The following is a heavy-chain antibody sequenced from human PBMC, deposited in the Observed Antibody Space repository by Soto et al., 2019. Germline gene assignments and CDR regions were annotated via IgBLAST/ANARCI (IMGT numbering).Heavy chain of an antibody. CDR2: IYSGGST. J-gene: IGHJ3*02. Sequence: PGESLKISCAASGFTVSSNYMSWVRQAPGKGLEWVSVIYSGGSTYYADSVKGRFTISRDNSKNTLYLQMNSLRAEDTAVYYCASPRVVTANHIPDDAFDIWGQGTMVTVSS. D-gene: IGHD2-21*02. V-gene: IGHV3-53*01. CDR3: ASPRVVTANHIPDDAFDI. CDR1: GFTVSSNY.